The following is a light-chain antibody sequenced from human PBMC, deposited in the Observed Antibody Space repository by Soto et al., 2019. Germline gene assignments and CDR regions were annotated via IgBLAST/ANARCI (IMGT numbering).Light chain of an antibody. V-gene: IGKV3-20*01. CDR1: QSVADSY. J-gene: IGKJ4*01. CDR3: QQYGSSPPLT. Sequence: EVVLTQSPGTLSLSPGERATLSCRASQSVADSYLAWYQQKPGRAPRLLFYAATRRATGIPDRFSGSGSGTDFTLTISTLEPDDFAVYYCQQYGSSPPLTFGGGTKVEIK. CDR2: AAT.